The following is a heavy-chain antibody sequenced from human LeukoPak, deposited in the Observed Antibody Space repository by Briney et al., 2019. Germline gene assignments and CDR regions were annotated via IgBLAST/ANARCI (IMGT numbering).Heavy chain of an antibody. Sequence: SETLSLTCTVSGGSISSYYWSWIRQPPGKGLEWIGYIYYSGSTNYNPSLKSRVTISVDTSKNQFSLKLSSVTAADTAVYYCARDSNMGSGSQFDYWGQGTLVTVSS. D-gene: IGHD3-10*01. CDR3: ARDSNMGSGSQFDY. J-gene: IGHJ4*02. V-gene: IGHV4-59*01. CDR2: IYYSGST. CDR1: GGSISSYY.